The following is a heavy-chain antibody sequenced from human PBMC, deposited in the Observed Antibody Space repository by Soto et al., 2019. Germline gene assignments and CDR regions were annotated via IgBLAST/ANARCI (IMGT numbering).Heavy chain of an antibody. D-gene: IGHD3-22*01. CDR1: GGSVSSGSFY. CDR2: IYDNRTF. J-gene: IGHJ4*02. Sequence: PSETLSLTCTVSGGSVSSGSFYWSWIRQPPGKGLEWIGFIYDNRTFNYNASLKSRVTISVDTSKHQFSLKLSSVTAADTAVYYCARQRRYYYESSGYPDYWGQGTLVTVSS. V-gene: IGHV4-61*01. CDR3: ARQRRYYYESSGYPDY.